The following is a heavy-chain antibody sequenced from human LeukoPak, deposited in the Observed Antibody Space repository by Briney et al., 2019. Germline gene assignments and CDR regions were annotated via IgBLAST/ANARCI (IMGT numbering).Heavy chain of an antibody. D-gene: IGHD6-13*01. J-gene: IGHJ4*02. CDR1: GGSISSSSYY. Sequence: SETLSLTCTVSGGSISSSSYYWGWIRQPPGKGLEWIGSIYYSGSTYYNPSLKSRVTISVDTSKNQFSLKLSSVTAADTAVYYCARGRHSWSPFPFDYWGQGTLVTVSS. CDR3: ARGRHSWSPFPFDY. V-gene: IGHV4-39*07. CDR2: IYYSGST.